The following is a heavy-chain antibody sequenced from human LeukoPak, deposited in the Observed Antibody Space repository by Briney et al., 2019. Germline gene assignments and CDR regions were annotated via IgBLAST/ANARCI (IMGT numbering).Heavy chain of an antibody. J-gene: IGHJ4*02. CDR2: ISSSSSYI. V-gene: IGHV3-21*01. CDR3: ARGSFTLRDGDYETGDY. D-gene: IGHD4-17*01. Sequence: GGSLRLSCAASGFTFSSYSMNWVRQAPGKGLEWVSSISSSSSYIYYADSVKGRLTISRDNAKNSLYLQMNSLRAEDTAVYYCARGSFTLRDGDYETGDYWGQGTLVTVSS. CDR1: GFTFSSYS.